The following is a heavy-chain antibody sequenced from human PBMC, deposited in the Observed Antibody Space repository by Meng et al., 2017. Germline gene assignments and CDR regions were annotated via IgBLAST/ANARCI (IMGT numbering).Heavy chain of an antibody. V-gene: IGHV3-11*01. CDR3: ARVLDRSGGADY. D-gene: IGHD3-16*01. J-gene: IGHJ4*02. Sequence: GQLVGSGGGLVKPGGSLRLSFAAFGFTLSDYYMSWIRQAPGKGLEWVSYISSSGSTIYYADSVKGRFTISRDNAKNSLYLQMNSLRAEDTAVYYCARVLDRSGGADYWGQGTLVTVSS. CDR1: GFTLSDYY. CDR2: ISSSGSTI.